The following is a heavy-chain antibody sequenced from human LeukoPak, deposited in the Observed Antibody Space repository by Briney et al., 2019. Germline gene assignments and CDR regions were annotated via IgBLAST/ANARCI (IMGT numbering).Heavy chain of an antibody. CDR3: ARGNGHNSGTFDY. Sequence: PGGSLRLSCAASGFSFNKYGMHWVRQAPGKGLEWVAVIWYDGSNKYYEDSVKGRFTISRDNSKNMLYLQMDSLRAEDTAVHYCARGNGHNSGTFDYWGQGTLVTVSS. CDR2: IWYDGSNK. CDR1: GFSFNKYG. J-gene: IGHJ4*02. V-gene: IGHV3-33*01. D-gene: IGHD6-13*01.